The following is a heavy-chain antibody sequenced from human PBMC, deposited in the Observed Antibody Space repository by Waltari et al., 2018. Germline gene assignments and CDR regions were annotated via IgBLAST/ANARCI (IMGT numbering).Heavy chain of an antibody. J-gene: IGHJ5*02. CDR3: ASDNYERGWFDP. D-gene: IGHD3-16*01. Sequence: QVQLQESGPGLVKPSETLSLTCAVSGYSISSGYYWGWIRQPPGKGLEWIGSIYHSGSTYYNTSLKSRVTISVDTSKNQFSLKLSSVTAADTAVYYCASDNYERGWFDPWGQGTLVTVSS. CDR1: GYSISSGYY. CDR2: IYHSGST. V-gene: IGHV4-38-2*01.